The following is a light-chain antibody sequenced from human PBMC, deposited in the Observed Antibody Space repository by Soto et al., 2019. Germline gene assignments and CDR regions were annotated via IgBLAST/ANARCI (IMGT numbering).Light chain of an antibody. CDR1: PGPVTSTHY. J-gene: IGLJ3*02. V-gene: IGLV7-46*01. CDR2: DTS. Sequence: QAVVTQDPSLTVSPGGTVTLTCDSSPGPVTSTHYPYWFQQKPGQAPRTLIYDTSNRHSWTPARFPGSLLGGKAALTLSGAQPEDEAEYHCLLSYSGDVVFGGGTKLTVL. CDR3: LLSYSGDVV.